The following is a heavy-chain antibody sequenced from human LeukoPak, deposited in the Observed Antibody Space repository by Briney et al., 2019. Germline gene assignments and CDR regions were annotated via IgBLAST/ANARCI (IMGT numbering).Heavy chain of an antibody. CDR2: IYPGDSDT. Sequence: GESLKISCKGSGYSFMGYWIGWVRQMPGKGLEWMGIIYPGDSDTRYSPSFQGQVTISADKSISTAHLQWSSLKASDTAMYYCAREPDSSGYSFDYWGQGTLVTVSS. V-gene: IGHV5-51*01. J-gene: IGHJ4*02. D-gene: IGHD3-22*01. CDR1: GYSFMGYW. CDR3: AREPDSSGYSFDY.